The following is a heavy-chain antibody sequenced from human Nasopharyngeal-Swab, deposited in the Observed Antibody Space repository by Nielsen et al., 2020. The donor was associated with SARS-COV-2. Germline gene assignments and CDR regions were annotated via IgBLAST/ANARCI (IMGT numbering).Heavy chain of an antibody. CDR3: AKDPGGGGMDV. V-gene: IGHV3-30*18. D-gene: IGHD3-10*01. Sequence: SLKISCAASGFTFSSYGMHWVRQAPGKGLEWVAVISYDGSNKYYADSVKGRFTISRDNSKNTLYLQMNSLRAEDTAVYYCAKDPGGGGMDVWGQGTTVTVSS. CDR1: GFTFSSYG. J-gene: IGHJ6*02. CDR2: ISYDGSNK.